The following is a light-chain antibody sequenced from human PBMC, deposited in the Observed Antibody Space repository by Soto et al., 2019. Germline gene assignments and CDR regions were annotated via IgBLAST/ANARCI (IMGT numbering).Light chain of an antibody. J-gene: IGLJ3*02. CDR3: SSYAGTSTFAV. V-gene: IGLV2-23*02. Sequence: QSVLTQPASVSGSPGQSITISCTGTSSDVGSYDLVSWYQEHPGKAPKLMIYEDTRRPSGVSDRFSASKSGNTASLTISGLQAEDEADYYCSSYAGTSTFAVFGAGTKLTVL. CDR2: EDT. CDR1: SSDVGSYDL.